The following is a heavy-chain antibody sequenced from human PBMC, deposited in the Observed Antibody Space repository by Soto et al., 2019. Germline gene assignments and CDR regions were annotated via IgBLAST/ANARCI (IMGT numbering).Heavy chain of an antibody. CDR2: ISYDGSNK. V-gene: IGHV3-30*18. CDR1: GFTFSTYG. D-gene: IGHD3-3*01. Sequence: QVQLVESGGGVVQPGRSLRLSCAASGFTFSTYGMHWVRQAPGKGLEWVAVISYDGSNKYYADSVKGRFTISRDNSKNTLYRQMNSLRAEDTAVYYCAKGYYDFWSGYYDYWGQGTLVTVSS. CDR3: AKGYYDFWSGYYDY. J-gene: IGHJ4*02.